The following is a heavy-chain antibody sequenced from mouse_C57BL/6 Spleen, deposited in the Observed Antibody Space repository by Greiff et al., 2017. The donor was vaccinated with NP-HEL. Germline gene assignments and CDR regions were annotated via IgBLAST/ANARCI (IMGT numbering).Heavy chain of an antibody. J-gene: IGHJ3*01. D-gene: IGHD3-2*02. V-gene: IGHV14-4*01. CDR1: GFNIKDDY. CDR2: IDPENGDT. CDR3: TTGELRLGTY. Sequence: EVQLQQSGAELVRPGASVKLSCTASGFNIKDDYMHWVKQRPEQGLEWIGWIDPENGDTEYASKFQGKATITADTSSHTAYLQLSSLSAEDTARYSCTTGELRLGTYWGQGTLVTVSA.